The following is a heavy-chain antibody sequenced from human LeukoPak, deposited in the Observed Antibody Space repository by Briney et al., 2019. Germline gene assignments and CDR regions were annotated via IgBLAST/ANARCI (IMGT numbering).Heavy chain of an antibody. V-gene: IGHV3-53*01. CDR1: GFTVSSNS. CDR2: IYSDNT. Sequence: GGSLRLSCTVSGFTVSSNSISWVRQAPGKGLEWVSFIYSDNTHYSDSVKGRFTISRDNSKNTLYLQMNSLKAEDTAVYYCARRAGAYSHPYDYWGQGTLVTVSS. CDR3: ARRAGAYSHPYDY. J-gene: IGHJ4*02. D-gene: IGHD4/OR15-4a*01.